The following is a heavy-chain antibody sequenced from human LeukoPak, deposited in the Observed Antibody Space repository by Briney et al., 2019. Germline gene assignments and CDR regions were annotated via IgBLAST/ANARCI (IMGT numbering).Heavy chain of an antibody. CDR2: FDPEDGET. V-gene: IGHV1-24*01. CDR3: ATACTRISCYMIGAYFDS. D-gene: IGHD2-2*02. J-gene: IGHJ4*02. CDR1: GCTLAELS. Sequence: ASVKVSCKVSGCTLAELSMHWVRQAPGKGLEWMGGFDPEDGETVYAQKFQGRVTMTEDTSTDTAYMKLTNLRSEDTAAYYCATACTRISCYMIGAYFDSWGQGTLVSVSS.